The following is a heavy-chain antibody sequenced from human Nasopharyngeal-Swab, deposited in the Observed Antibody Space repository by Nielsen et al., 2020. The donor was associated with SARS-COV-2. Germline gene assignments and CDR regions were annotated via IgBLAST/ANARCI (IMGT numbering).Heavy chain of an antibody. CDR2: IATPTGHP. CDR3: VRDQAMARPNWFDP. Sequence: ASVKVSCKASGDTFTRYAINWLRQAPGQGPEWMGWIATPTGHPTYAQGFTGRFVFSLDTSVATAYLHINSLKTEDTAIYYCVRDQAMARPNWFDPWGQGTLGTVSS. J-gene: IGHJ5*02. D-gene: IGHD5-18*01. V-gene: IGHV7-4-1*02. CDR1: GDTFTRYA.